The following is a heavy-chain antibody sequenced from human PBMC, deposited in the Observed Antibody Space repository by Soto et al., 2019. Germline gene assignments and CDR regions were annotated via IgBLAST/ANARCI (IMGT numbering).Heavy chain of an antibody. D-gene: IGHD6-13*01. CDR1: GGSFSGYY. CDR2: INHSGST. Sequence: QVQLQQWGAGLLKPSETLSLTCAVYGGSFSGYYWSWIRQPPGKGLEWIGEINHSGSTNYNPSLKSRVLISVAASKNQFSLKLSPVPAADTAVYYCARPAIAAVVSAFDYWGQGTLVTVSS. CDR3: ARPAIAAVVSAFDY. V-gene: IGHV4-34*01. J-gene: IGHJ4*02.